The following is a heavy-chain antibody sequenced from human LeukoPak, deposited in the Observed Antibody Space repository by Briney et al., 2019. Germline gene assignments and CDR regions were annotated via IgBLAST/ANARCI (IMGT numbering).Heavy chain of an antibody. CDR3: ARDDVSSGYYSSLWAFDI. D-gene: IGHD3-22*01. CDR2: IYYSGST. V-gene: IGHV4-59*01. Sequence: PSETLSLTCTISGGSISNYYWSWIRQPPGKGLEWIGYIYYSGSTNYNPSLKSRVTISVDTSKNQFSLKLSPVTAADTAVYYCARDDVSSGYYSSLWAFDIWGQGTMVTVSS. CDR1: GGSISNYY. J-gene: IGHJ3*02.